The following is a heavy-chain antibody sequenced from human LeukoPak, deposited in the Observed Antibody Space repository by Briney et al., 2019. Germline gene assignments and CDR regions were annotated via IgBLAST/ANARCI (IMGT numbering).Heavy chain of an antibody. Sequence: GGSLRLSCAASGFTFSDYYLSWIRQAPGKGLEGVSYISSSGSSMYYADSVKGRFTISRDNAKNSLFLQMNSLRAEDTAVYYCARERGHCSSSSCAYYNYYMDVWGKGTTVTVSS. D-gene: IGHD2-2*01. V-gene: IGHV3-11*04. J-gene: IGHJ6*03. CDR2: ISSSGSSM. CDR1: GFTFSDYY. CDR3: ARERGHCSSSSCAYYNYYMDV.